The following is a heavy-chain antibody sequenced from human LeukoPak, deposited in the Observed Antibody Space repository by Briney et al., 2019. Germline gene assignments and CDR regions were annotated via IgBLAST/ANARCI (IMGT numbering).Heavy chain of an antibody. Sequence: SETLSLTCTVSGGSISSYYWSWIRQPPGKGLEWIGYIYYSGTTNYNPSLKSRVTISVDTSKNQFSLKVRSVTAADTAVYYCASNYYGSGSLDYWGQGNLVTVSS. CDR3: ASNYYGSGSLDY. CDR2: IYYSGTT. J-gene: IGHJ4*02. CDR1: GGSISSYY. D-gene: IGHD3-10*01. V-gene: IGHV4-59*08.